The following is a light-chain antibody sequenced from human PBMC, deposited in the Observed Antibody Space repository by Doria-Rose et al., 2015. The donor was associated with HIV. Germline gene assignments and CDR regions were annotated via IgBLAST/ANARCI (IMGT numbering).Light chain of an antibody. V-gene: IGKV1-39*01. Sequence: DIQVTQSPSSLSASIGDRVTITCRASQTVSTYLNWFQQEPGKAPKLLIYAASRLQSGVPSRFSGSGPGTDFTLTISCLQPGDFATYYCQQTYSSPPWTFGQGTRVEMK. CDR1: QTVSTY. CDR2: AAS. J-gene: IGKJ1*01. CDR3: QQTYSSPPWT.